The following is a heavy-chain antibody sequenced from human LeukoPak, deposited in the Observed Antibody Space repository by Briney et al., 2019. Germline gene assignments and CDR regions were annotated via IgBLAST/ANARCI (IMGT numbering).Heavy chain of an antibody. J-gene: IGHJ4*02. CDR2: ISYDGSNK. CDR3: AKYRTTSAPPRTFDF. Sequence: GGSLRLSCAASGFTFSSYAMHWVRQAPGKGLEWVAVISYDGSNKYYADSVKGRFTISRDNSKNTLYLQMNSLRAEDTAVYYCAKYRTTSAPPRTFDFWGQGTLVTVSP. V-gene: IGHV3-30-3*02. CDR1: GFTFSSYA. D-gene: IGHD1-14*01.